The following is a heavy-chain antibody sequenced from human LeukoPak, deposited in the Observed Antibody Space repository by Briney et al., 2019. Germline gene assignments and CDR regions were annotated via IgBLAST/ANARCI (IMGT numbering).Heavy chain of an antibody. J-gene: IGHJ4*02. CDR1: GYTLTEHF. Sequence: ASVKVSCKASGYTLTEHFIHWVRQAPGQGLQYMGWIHPASANTVYAQMFHGRVTLTRDTPATTTYMELSGLRSDDTAVYYCARDLRPANLWGPGTLVTVSS. D-gene: IGHD1-7*01. CDR2: IHPASANT. CDR3: ARDLRPANL. V-gene: IGHV1-2*02.